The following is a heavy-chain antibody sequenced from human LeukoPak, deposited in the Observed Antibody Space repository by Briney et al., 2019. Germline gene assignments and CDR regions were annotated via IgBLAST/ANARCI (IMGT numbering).Heavy chain of an antibody. V-gene: IGHV4-31*03. CDR3: ARDRTTVTGRVWYFDL. CDR1: GGSISSGGYY. CDR2: MYHSGSP. Sequence: SETLSLTCTVSGGSISSGGYYWNWIRQHPGKGLEWIAYMYHSGSPHYNPSLKSRVIISVDTSKNQFSLILSSVTAADTAVYYCARDRTTVTGRVWYFDLWGRGTRVTVSS. J-gene: IGHJ2*01. D-gene: IGHD4-17*01.